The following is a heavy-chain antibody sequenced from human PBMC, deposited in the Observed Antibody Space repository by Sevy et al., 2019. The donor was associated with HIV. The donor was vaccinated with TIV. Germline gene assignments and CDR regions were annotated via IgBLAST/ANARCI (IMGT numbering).Heavy chain of an antibody. CDR1: GFTFSTYA. Sequence: GGSLRLSCAGSGFTFSTYAMSWVRQAPGKGLEWVSAISVSGDTTYYTDSVKGLFTISRDNSTNTQYLQMNSLRAEDTAVYYCANLGRIGAHLLFDYWGQGTLVTVSS. CDR2: ISVSGDTT. V-gene: IGHV3-23*01. CDR3: ANLGRIGAHLLFDY. J-gene: IGHJ4*02. D-gene: IGHD6-6*01.